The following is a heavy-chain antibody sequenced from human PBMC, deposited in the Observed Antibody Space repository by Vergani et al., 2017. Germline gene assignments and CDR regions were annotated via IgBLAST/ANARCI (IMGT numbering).Heavy chain of an antibody. J-gene: IGHJ6*02. V-gene: IGHV4-59*01. CDR2: IYYSGST. CDR3: ARDSHASLYYYGMDV. Sequence: QVQLQESGPGLVKPSETLSLTCTVSGGSISSYYWSWIRQPPGKGLEWLGYIYYSGSTNYNPSLKSRVTISVDTSKNQFSLKLSSVTAADTAVYYCARDSHASLYYYGMDVWGQGTTVTVSS. CDR1: GGSISSYY.